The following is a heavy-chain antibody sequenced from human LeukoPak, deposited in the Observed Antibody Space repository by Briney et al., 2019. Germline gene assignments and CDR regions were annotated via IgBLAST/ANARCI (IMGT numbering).Heavy chain of an antibody. CDR1: GYIFTRYW. CDR2: IYPGDSDT. J-gene: IGHJ4*02. CDR3: AGRIDCNNCYNY. V-gene: IGHV5-51*01. Sequence: GESLKISCKTSGYIFTRYWIGWVRQMPGKGLEWMGIIYPGDSDTLYSPSFEGQVTISVDKSINTAYPQWSSLKASDTALYYCAGRIDCNNCYNYWGQGTLVTVSS. D-gene: IGHD2-21*01.